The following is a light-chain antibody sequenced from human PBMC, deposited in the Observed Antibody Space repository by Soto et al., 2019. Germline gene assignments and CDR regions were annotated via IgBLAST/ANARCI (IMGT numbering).Light chain of an antibody. CDR3: QQYSRAPPT. CDR2: DAS. Sequence: EIVLTQSPGTLSLSPGERATLSCRARQSVNSNYLAWYQQKPGQAPRLLIYDASSRATGIPDRFSGSGSGTDFTLTISRLEPEDFAVYYCQQYSRAPPTFGQGTKVEIK. CDR1: QSVNSNY. V-gene: IGKV3-20*01. J-gene: IGKJ1*01.